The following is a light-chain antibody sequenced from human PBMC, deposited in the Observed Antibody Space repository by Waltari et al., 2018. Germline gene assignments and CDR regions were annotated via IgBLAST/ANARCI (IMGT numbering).Light chain of an antibody. Sequence: QSALTQPASVSGSPGQSISISCTGTSSAVGRYGLVSWYQQHPGQAPRLLIYEASKRPSGVSDRFSASKSGNTASLTISGLQAEDEADYFCCSFAGSATFWVFGGGTTLTVL. J-gene: IGLJ3*02. CDR2: EAS. CDR3: CSFAGSATFWV. CDR1: SSAVGRYGL. V-gene: IGLV2-23*02.